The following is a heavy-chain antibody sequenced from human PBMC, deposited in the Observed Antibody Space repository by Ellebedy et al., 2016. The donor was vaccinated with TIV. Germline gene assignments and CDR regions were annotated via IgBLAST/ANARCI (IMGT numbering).Heavy chain of an antibody. CDR1: GYIFTTYG. J-gene: IGHJ4*02. CDR2: ISAHNGNA. CDR3: ARGLIGYYSLDH. Sequence: AASVKVSCKASGYIFTTYGISWVRQAPGQGLEWMGWISAHNGNAHYAQRFQGRVTMTTDTSTSTAHMDLRSLSSDDTAVYYCARGLIGYYSLDHWGQGTLVTVSP. V-gene: IGHV1-18*04. D-gene: IGHD3-9*01.